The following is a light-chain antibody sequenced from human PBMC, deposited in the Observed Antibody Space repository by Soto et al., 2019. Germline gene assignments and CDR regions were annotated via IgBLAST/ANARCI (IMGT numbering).Light chain of an antibody. CDR1: QSVNSIY. Sequence: EIVLTQSPGTLSLSPGERATLSCRASQSVNSIYLAWYQQKPGQAPRLLIYGASSRATGIPDRSSGSGSGTDFTLTICRRESVDYAVYYSQQYANSRWTFGQGTNVEIK. J-gene: IGKJ1*01. V-gene: IGKV3-20*01. CDR3: QQYANSRWT. CDR2: GAS.